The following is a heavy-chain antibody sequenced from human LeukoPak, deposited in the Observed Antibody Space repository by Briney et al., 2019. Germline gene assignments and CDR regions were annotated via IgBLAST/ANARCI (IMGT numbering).Heavy chain of an antibody. V-gene: IGHV1-8*01. J-gene: IGHJ4*02. D-gene: IGHD3-10*01. Sequence: ASVKVSCKASGYTFTSYDINWVRQATGQGLEWMGWMNPNSGNTGYAQKFQGRVTMTRNTSISTAYMELSSLRSEDTAVYYCVRVREGRITMVRGVRKGNYYFDYWGQGTLVTVSS. CDR1: GYTFTSYD. CDR2: MNPNSGNT. CDR3: VRVREGRITMVRGVRKGNYYFDY.